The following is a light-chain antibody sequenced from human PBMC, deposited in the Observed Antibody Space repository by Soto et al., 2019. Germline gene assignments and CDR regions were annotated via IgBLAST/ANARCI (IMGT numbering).Light chain of an antibody. CDR1: QSIRSY. V-gene: IGKV1-39*01. CDR2: SAS. J-gene: IGKJ1*01. CDR3: LQGYNTFWT. Sequence: DIQMTQSPSSLSASVGDRVTITCRASQSIRSYLNWYQQRAGKAPKVLISSASRLQSGVSSRFSGSGSGTHFTLTISSLRPEDSATYYCLQGYNTFWTFGQGTKVDIK.